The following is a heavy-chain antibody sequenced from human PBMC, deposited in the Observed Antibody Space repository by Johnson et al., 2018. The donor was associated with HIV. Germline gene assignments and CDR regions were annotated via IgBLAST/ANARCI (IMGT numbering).Heavy chain of an antibody. Sequence: VQLVESGGGLVQPGGSLRLSCVGSGFTFSNAWMSWVRQAPGKGLEWVAVIYSGGSTYYADSVKGRFTLSRDNSKNRLYLQMNSLRAEDTAVYYCARDQSEVDAFDIWGQGTMVTVSS. CDR1: GFTFSNAW. V-gene: IGHV3-66*01. J-gene: IGHJ3*02. CDR2: IYSGGST. CDR3: ARDQSEVDAFDI.